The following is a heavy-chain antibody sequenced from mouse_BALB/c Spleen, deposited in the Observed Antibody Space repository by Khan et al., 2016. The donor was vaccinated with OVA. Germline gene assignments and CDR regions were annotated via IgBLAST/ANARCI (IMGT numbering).Heavy chain of an antibody. D-gene: IGHD1-1*01. CDR1: GYTFTDYN. J-gene: IGHJ3*01. CDR3: TRLGYGSFGY. CDR2: INPSNGGT. V-gene: IGHV1-18*01. Sequence: VQLQQSGPELVKPGASVKIPCKASGYTFTDYNMDWVKRSHGKSLEWIGDINPSNGGTIYNQKFKGKATLTVDKSSNTAYMELRSLASEDTAVYYCTRLGYGSFGYWGQGTLVTVSA.